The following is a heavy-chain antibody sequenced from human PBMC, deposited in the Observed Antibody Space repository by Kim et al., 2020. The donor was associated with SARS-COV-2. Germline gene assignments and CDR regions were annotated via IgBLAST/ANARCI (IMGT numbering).Heavy chain of an antibody. Sequence: SETLSLTCTVSGGSISSSSYYWGWIRQPPGKGLEWIGSIYYSGSTYYNPSLKSRVTISVDTSKNQFSLKLSSVTAADTAVYYCARHHSYDSSGYYSPGLFDYWGQGTLVTVSS. V-gene: IGHV4-39*01. CDR3: ARHHSYDSSGYYSPGLFDY. D-gene: IGHD3-22*01. J-gene: IGHJ4*02. CDR2: IYYSGST. CDR1: GGSISSSSYY.